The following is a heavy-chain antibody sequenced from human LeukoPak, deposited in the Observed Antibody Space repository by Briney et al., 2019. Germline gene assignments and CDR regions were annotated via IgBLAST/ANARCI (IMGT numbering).Heavy chain of an antibody. J-gene: IGHJ5*02. CDR3: ARARRTIVRGVIRGNWFDP. CDR1: GGTISSGGYY. D-gene: IGHD3-10*01. CDR2: IYYSGST. Sequence: SQTLSLTCTVSGGTISSGGYYWSWIRQHPGKGLEWIGYIYYSGSTYYNPSLKSLVTISVDTSKNQFSLKLSSVTAADTAVYYCARARRTIVRGVIRGNWFDPWGQGTLVTISS. V-gene: IGHV4-31*01.